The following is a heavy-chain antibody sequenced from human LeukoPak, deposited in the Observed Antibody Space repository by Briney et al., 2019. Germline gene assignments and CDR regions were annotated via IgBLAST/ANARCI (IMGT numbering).Heavy chain of an antibody. CDR1: GFTLSSNY. D-gene: IGHD5-12*01. CDR2: IYSGGST. J-gene: IGHJ4*02. Sequence: PGGSLRLSCAASGFTLSSNYMSWVRQAPGKGLEWVSVIYSGGSTYYADSVKGRFTISRDNSKNTLYLQMNSLRAEDTAVYYCARVRTSGYDFEGFDYGSQGTLVTASS. V-gene: IGHV3-66*01. CDR3: ARVRTSGYDFEGFDY.